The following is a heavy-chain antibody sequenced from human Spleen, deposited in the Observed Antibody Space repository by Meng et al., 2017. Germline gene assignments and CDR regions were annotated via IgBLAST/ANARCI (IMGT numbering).Heavy chain of an antibody. CDR1: GGSISTSGYY. CDR2: SGKSGFT. V-gene: IGHV4-39*01. D-gene: IGHD3-22*01. J-gene: IGHJ5*02. CDR3: VRSSAWVRTGFDP. Sequence: HPQLQDSGPGLVKPSEALSLTGSLSGGSISTSGYYWGWIRQPPGKGLEWIGSSGKSGFTYYTPSVKSRITVSIDTSRNEFYLKLTSVTAADTAVYFCVRSSAWVRTGFDPWGQGTLVTVSS.